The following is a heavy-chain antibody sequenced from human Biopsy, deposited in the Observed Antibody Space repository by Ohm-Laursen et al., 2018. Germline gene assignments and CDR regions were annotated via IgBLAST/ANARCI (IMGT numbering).Heavy chain of an antibody. V-gene: IGHV4-39*01. D-gene: IGHD2-21*02. CDR1: GDSVTSDNSF. Sequence: TLSLTCTVSGDSVTSDNSFWAWIRQPPGKGLEWIGSKHYRGGSYSNPSLRSRVAMSVDTAKNQISLTLASVTAADTAVYFCARHVVLTKPRRAFDIWGQGTVVTVSS. CDR2: KHYRGGS. CDR3: ARHVVLTKPRRAFDI. J-gene: IGHJ3*02.